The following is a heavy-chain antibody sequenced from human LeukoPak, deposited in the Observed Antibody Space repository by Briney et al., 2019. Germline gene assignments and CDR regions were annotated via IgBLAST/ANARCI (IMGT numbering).Heavy chain of an antibody. D-gene: IGHD1-1*01. J-gene: IGHJ4*02. CDR2: LFGGGTI. CDR1: GFTVSAYY. Sequence: GGSLRLSCAASGFTVSAYYMSWVRQAPGKGLEWVSVLFGGGTIYYADSVNGRFTISRDNSKNTLYLQLNSLRAEDTAVYCCARGPRVATYYYFDYWGQGTLVTVSS. CDR3: ARGPRVATYYYFDY. V-gene: IGHV3-53*01.